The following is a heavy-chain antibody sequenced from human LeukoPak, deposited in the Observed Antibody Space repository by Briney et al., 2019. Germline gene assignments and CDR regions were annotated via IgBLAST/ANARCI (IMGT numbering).Heavy chain of an antibody. J-gene: IGHJ4*02. D-gene: IGHD3-3*01. CDR2: INPNSGGT. CDR1: GGTFSSYA. Sequence: ASVKVSCKASGGTFSSYAISWVRQAPGQGLEWMGRINPNSGGTNYAQKFQGRVTMTRDTSISTAYMELSRLRSDDTAVYYCARSQRITIFGVASSRELDYWGQGTLVTVSS. CDR3: ARSQRITIFGVASSRELDY. V-gene: IGHV1-2*06.